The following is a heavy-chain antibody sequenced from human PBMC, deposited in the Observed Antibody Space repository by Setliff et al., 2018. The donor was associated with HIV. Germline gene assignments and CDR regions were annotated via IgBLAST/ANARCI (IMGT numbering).Heavy chain of an antibody. D-gene: IGHD3-22*01. J-gene: IGHJ4*02. CDR3: AKVPPDRSGYSIFDY. CDR1: GFTFSSYW. CDR2: IKQDGSEK. Sequence: PGGSLRLSCAASGFTFSSYWMSWVRQAPGKGLEWVANIKQDGSEKYYVDSVKGRFSISRDNAKRSLYLQMNSLRPEDTAVYYCAKVPPDRSGYSIFDYWGQGSLVTVSS. V-gene: IGHV3-7*03.